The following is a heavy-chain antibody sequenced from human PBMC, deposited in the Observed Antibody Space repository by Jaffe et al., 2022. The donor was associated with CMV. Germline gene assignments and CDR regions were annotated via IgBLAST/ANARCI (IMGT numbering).Heavy chain of an antibody. J-gene: IGHJ6*02. CDR3: ARGWAPVTIFGTGDYYYGMDV. Sequence: QVQLQQWGAGLLKPSETLSLTCAVYGGSFSGYYWSWIRQPPGKGLEWIGEINHSGSTNYNPSLKSRVTISVDTSKNQFSLKLSSVTAADTAVYYCARGWAPVTIFGTGDYYYGMDVWGQGTTVTVSS. CDR2: INHSGST. V-gene: IGHV4-34*01. CDR1: GGSFSGYY. D-gene: IGHD3-3*01.